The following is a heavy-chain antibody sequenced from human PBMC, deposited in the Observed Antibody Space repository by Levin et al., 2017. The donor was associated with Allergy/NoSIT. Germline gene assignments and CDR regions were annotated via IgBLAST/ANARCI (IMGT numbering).Heavy chain of an antibody. Sequence: GESLKISCVASGVAFRSYSMNWVRQAPGKGREWISYISSSSSSFDYADAVKARFTFSSDNAKNSLFLQMNSLRDEDTAVYFCAGMKRNILQAFGIWGQGTMVTVSS. D-gene: IGHD2/OR15-2a*01. CDR1: GVAFRSYS. V-gene: IGHV3-48*02. CDR2: ISSSSSSF. J-gene: IGHJ3*02. CDR3: AGMKRNILQAFGI.